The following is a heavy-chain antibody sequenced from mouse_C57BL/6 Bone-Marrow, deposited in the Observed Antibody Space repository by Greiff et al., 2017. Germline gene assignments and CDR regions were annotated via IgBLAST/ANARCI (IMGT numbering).Heavy chain of an antibody. V-gene: IGHV2-6*01. CDR1: GFSLTSYG. D-gene: IGHD2-1*01. J-gene: IGHJ3*01. CDR2: IWGVGST. Sequence: VHLVESGPGLVAPSQRLSITCTVSGFSLTSYGVDWVRQSPGKGLEWLGVIWGVGSTNYNSALKSRLSISKDNSKSQVFLKMNSLQTDDTAMYYCASDMGNPWFAYWGQGTLVTVSA. CDR3: ASDMGNPWFAY.